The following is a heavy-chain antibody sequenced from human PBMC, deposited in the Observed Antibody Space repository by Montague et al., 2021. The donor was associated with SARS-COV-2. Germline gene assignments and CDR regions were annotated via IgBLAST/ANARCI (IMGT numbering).Heavy chain of an antibody. D-gene: IGHD3-10*01. CDR2: IYYSGST. J-gene: IGHJ6*02. Sequence: SETLSLTCTVSGGSISSYYWSWIRQPPGKGLEWIGYIYYSGSTNYNPSLKSRVAISVDTSKNQFSLTLSSVTAADTAVYYCARAGSGSYSFYYYYGMAVWGQGTMVTVSS. CDR3: ARAGSGSYSFYYYYGMAV. CDR1: GGSISSYY. V-gene: IGHV4-59*08.